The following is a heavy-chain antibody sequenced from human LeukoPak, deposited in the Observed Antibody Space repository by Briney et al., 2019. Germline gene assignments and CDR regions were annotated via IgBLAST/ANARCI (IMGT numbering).Heavy chain of an antibody. D-gene: IGHD5-12*01. CDR3: AREYSGYDSHFDY. CDR2: IYPGDSDT. V-gene: IGHV5-51*01. J-gene: IGHJ4*02. Sequence: GESLKISCMGSEYSFTKHWIAWVRQMPGKGLEWMGIIYPGDSDTRYSPSFQGQVTISADKSISTAYLQWRTLKASDTAMYYCAREYSGYDSHFDYWGQGTLVTVSS. CDR1: EYSFTKHW.